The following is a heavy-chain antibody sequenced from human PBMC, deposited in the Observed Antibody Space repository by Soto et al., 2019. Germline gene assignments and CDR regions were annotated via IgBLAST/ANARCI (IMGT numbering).Heavy chain of an antibody. CDR2: IYWDDDK. CDR1: GFSVSTSGVG. V-gene: IGHV2-5*02. J-gene: IGHJ5*02. CDR3: AYGDYVGNWFDP. Sequence: QITLKESGPTLVKPTQTLTLTCTFSGFSVSTSGVGVGWIRQPAGKALEWLALIYWDDDKRYSPSLKSRLTITKDTSINQVVLTMTNIDPVDTATYYCAYGDYVGNWFDPWGQGTLVTVSS. D-gene: IGHD4-17*01.